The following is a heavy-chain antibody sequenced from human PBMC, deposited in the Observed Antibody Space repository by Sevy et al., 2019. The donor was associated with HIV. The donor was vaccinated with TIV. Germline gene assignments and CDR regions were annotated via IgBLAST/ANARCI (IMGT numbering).Heavy chain of an antibody. J-gene: IGHJ6*02. CDR1: GGSISSYY. V-gene: IGHV4-59*01. D-gene: IGHD3-10*01. Sequence: SELSLTCTVSGGSISSYYWSWIRQPPGKGLEWIGYIYYSGSTNYNPSLKSRVTISVGTSKNQFSLKLSSVTAADTAVYYCARADYGSGSYYYYYGMDVWGQGTTVTVSS. CDR2: IYYSGST. CDR3: ARADYGSGSYYYYYGMDV.